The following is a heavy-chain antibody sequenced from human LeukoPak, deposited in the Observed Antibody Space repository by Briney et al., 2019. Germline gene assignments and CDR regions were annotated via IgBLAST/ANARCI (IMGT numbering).Heavy chain of an antibody. Sequence: GGSLRLSCAASGFTFSNAWMSWVRQAPGKGLEWVGRIKSKTDGGTTDYAAPVKGRFTISRDDSKNTLYLQMNSLKTEDTAVYYCTTDDDYVWGSYRYWGQGTLVTVSS. CDR1: GFTFSNAW. CDR3: TTDDDYVWGSYRY. J-gene: IGHJ4*02. D-gene: IGHD3-16*02. V-gene: IGHV3-15*01. CDR2: IKSKTDGGTT.